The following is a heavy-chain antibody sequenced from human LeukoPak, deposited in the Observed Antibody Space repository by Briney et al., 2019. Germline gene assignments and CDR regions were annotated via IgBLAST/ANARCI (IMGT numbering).Heavy chain of an antibody. V-gene: IGHV3-30*18. J-gene: IGHJ4*02. CDR1: GFTFSSYG. D-gene: IGHD6-13*01. CDR2: ISYDGSNK. Sequence: PGGSLRLSCAASGFTFSSYGMHWVRQAPGKGLEWVAVISYDGSNKYYADSVKGRFTISRDNSKNTLYLQMNSLRAEDTAVYYCAKGIIAAAGTFDYWGQGTLVTVSS. CDR3: AKGIIAAAGTFDY.